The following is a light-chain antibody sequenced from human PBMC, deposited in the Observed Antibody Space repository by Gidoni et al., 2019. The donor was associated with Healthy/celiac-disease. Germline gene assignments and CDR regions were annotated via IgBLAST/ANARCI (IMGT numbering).Light chain of an antibody. CDR2: GAS. Sequence: ELVLTQSPGTLSLSPGERATLSCRASQSVSSSYLAWYQQKPGQAPRLLIYGASSRATGIPYRFSGSGSGTDFTLTISRLEPEDFAVYYCQQYGSSPPLTFGQGTKVEIK. V-gene: IGKV3-20*01. CDR1: QSVSSSY. CDR3: QQYGSSPPLT. J-gene: IGKJ1*01.